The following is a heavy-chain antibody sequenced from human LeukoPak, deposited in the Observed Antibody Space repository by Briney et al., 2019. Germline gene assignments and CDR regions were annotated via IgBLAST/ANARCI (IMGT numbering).Heavy chain of an antibody. D-gene: IGHD1-26*01. CDR2: IYHSGST. V-gene: IGHV4-4*02. CDR1: GGSISSSNW. Sequence: SETLSLTCAVSGGSISSSNWWSWVRQPPGKGLEWIGEIYHSGSTNYNPSLKSRVTISVDTSKNQFSLKLSSVTAADTAVYYCARLGSGTNNWFDPWGQGTLVTVSS. CDR3: ARLGSGTNNWFDP. J-gene: IGHJ5*02.